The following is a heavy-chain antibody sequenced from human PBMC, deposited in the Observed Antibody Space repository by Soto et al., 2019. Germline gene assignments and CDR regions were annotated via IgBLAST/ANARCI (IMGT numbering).Heavy chain of an antibody. CDR2: ISAYNGNT. D-gene: IGHD5-12*01. CDR1: GYTFTSYG. CDR3: ARDITDIVATQYYYGMDV. Sequence: QVKLVQSGAEVKKPGASVKVSCKASGYTFTSYGISWVRQAPGQGLEWMGWISAYNGNTNYAQKLQGRVTMTTDTSTSTAYMELRSLRSDDTAVYYCARDITDIVATQYYYGMDVWGQGTTVTVSS. V-gene: IGHV1-18*01. J-gene: IGHJ6*02.